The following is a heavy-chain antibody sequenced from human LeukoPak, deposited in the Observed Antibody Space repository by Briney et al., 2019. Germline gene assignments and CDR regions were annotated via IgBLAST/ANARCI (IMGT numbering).Heavy chain of an antibody. Sequence: SETLSLTCTVSGGSINNYYWSWVRQPPGAGLEWLAYIYYTGSTNYNPSLKTRLTISVDTSKNQFSLRLNSVTAADTAVYYCAREGSYYFDYWGQGTLVTVSS. J-gene: IGHJ4*02. D-gene: IGHD1-26*01. CDR2: IYYTGST. V-gene: IGHV4-59*12. CDR1: GGSINNYY. CDR3: AREGSYYFDY.